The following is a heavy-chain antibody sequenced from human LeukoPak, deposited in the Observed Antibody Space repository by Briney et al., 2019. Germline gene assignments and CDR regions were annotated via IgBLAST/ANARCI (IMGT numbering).Heavy chain of an antibody. Sequence: PSETLSLTCAVYGGSFSGYYWSWIRQPPGKGLEWIGEINHSGSTNYNPSLKSRVTISVDTSKNQFSLKLSSATAADTAVYYCARRRRDGYNRTFDYWGQGTPVTISS. D-gene: IGHD5-24*01. CDR3: ARRRRDGYNRTFDY. CDR2: INHSGST. J-gene: IGHJ4*02. V-gene: IGHV4-34*01. CDR1: GGSFSGYY.